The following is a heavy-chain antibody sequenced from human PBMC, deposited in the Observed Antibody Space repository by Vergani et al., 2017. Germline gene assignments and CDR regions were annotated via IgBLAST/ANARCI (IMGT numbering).Heavy chain of an antibody. CDR2: IYTSGST. CDR1: GTSVSSGTHY. Sequence: QVQLQESGPGLLRPSETLSLTCSVSGTSVSSGTHYWNWIRQPADKTLEWIGRIYTSGSTDYNPTLRSRITLSLVRSTNQVSLKVSSVTAADTAVYFCARDTAVADDVFDLWGQGTLVSVSA. J-gene: IGHJ3*01. D-gene: IGHD6-19*01. V-gene: IGHV4-61*02. CDR3: ARDTAVADDVFDL.